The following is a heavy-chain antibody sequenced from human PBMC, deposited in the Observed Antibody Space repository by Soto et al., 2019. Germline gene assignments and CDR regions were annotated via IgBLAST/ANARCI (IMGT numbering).Heavy chain of an antibody. J-gene: IGHJ4*02. CDR1: GYTFTCYY. V-gene: IGHV1-69*04. D-gene: IGHD3-16*01. Sequence: KVSCKASGYTFTCYYMHWVRQAPGXGPGWMGRIIXIAVIXIHTKKFQGRXXITADESXXKAYMELSSLRSEETAVYYCARARWGLGGGTDYWGQGTLVTVSS. CDR2: IIXIAVIX. CDR3: ARARWGLGGGTDY.